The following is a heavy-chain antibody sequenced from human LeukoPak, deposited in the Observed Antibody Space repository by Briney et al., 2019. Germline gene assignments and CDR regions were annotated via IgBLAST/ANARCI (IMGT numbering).Heavy chain of an antibody. Sequence: SETLSLTCTVSGGSISSSSYYWGWIRQPPGKGLEWIGSIYYSGSTNYNPSLKSRVTISVDTSKNQFSLKLSSVTAAYTAVNYCARKRWIQLWFYYYYYMDVWGKGTTVTISS. CDR1: GGSISSSSYY. D-gene: IGHD5-18*01. V-gene: IGHV4-39*07. CDR3: ARKRWIQLWFYYYYYMDV. J-gene: IGHJ6*03. CDR2: IYYSGST.